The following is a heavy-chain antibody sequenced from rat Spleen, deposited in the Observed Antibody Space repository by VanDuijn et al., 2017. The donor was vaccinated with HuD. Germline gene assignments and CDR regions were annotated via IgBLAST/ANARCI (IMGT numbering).Heavy chain of an antibody. Sequence: EVQLVESDGGLVQPGRSLKLSCAASGFTFSDYYMPWVPQAPTKGLEGVATFSSDGGRNFYRDSVTGRFTNSRDNAKSTLYLQMDSLRSEDTATYYCARLGGKYSSYNYLDNWGQGDMVTVSS. CDR3: ARLGGKYSSYNYLDN. D-gene: IGHD1-2*01. CDR2: FSSDGGRN. V-gene: IGHV5-29*01. J-gene: IGHJ2*01. CDR1: GFTFSDYY.